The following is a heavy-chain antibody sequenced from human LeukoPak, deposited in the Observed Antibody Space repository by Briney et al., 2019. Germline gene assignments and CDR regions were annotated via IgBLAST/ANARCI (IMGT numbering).Heavy chain of an antibody. CDR2: ISGSGGST. CDR1: GFTFSSYA. CDR3: AKDPGPSGDYFN. J-gene: IGHJ4*02. Sequence: GGSLTLSCAASGFTFSSYAKSWVRHAPGKGLGWVSAISGSGGSTYYADSVKGRFTISRDNSKNTLYLQMNSLRADDTAVYYCAKDPGPSGDYFNWGQGTLVSVSS. V-gene: IGHV3-23*01. D-gene: IGHD4-17*01.